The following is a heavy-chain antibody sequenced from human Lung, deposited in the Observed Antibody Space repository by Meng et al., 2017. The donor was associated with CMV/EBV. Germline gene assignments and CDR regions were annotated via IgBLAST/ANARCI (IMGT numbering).Heavy chain of an antibody. CDR2: INTDGSIT. D-gene: IGHD1-14*01. CDR3: ARDLSWNQIGK. Sequence: LSCSASGFTFTYYWLHWVRHAPVTGLECVSHINTDGSITTYADSVEGRFTISRDNAKNTLYLQMNSLRVEDTAVYYCARDLSWNQIGKWGQGTLVTVSS. J-gene: IGHJ4*02. V-gene: IGHV3-74*01. CDR1: GFTFTYYW.